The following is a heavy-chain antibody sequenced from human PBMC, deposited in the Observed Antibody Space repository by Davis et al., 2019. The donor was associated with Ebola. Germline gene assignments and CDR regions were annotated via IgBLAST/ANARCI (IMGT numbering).Heavy chain of an antibody. Sequence: PGGSLRLSCQGSGYSFTSYWIGWVRQMPGKGLEWTGIIYPGDSDTRYSPSFQGQVTISADKSISTAYLQWSSLKASDTAMYYCAILEHSSSWYIGMDVWGQGTTVTVSS. CDR3: AILEHSSSWYIGMDV. CDR2: IYPGDSDT. V-gene: IGHV5-51*01. CDR1: GYSFTSYW. D-gene: IGHD6-13*01. J-gene: IGHJ6*02.